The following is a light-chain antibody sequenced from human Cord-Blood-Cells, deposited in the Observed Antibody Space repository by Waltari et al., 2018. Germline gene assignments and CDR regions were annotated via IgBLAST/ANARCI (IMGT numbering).Light chain of an antibody. CDR3: CSYAGSYV. V-gene: IGLV2-11*01. J-gene: IGLJ1*01. CDR1: SSDVGGYNH. Sequence: QSALTQPRSVSGSPGQSVTISCTGTSSDVGGYNHVSWYQQHPVKAPKLMIYDVSKRPSGVPDRFSGSKSGNTASLTISGLQAEDEADYYCCSYAGSYVFGTGTKVTVL. CDR2: DVS.